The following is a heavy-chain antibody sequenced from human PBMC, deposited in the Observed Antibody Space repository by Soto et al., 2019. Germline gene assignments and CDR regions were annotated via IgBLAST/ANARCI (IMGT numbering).Heavy chain of an antibody. CDR3: ARRYDFWSGWSSYGMDV. CDR2: MNPNSGNT. D-gene: IGHD3-3*01. CDR1: GYTFTSYD. Sequence: GASVKVSCKASGYTFTSYDINWVRQATGQGLEWMGWMNPNSGNTGYAQKFQGRVTMTRNTSISTAYMELSSLRSEDTAVYYCARRYDFWSGWSSYGMDVWGQGTTVTVSS. J-gene: IGHJ6*02. V-gene: IGHV1-8*01.